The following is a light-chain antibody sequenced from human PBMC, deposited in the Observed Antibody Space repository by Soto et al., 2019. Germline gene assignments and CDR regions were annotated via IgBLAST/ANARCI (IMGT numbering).Light chain of an antibody. CDR2: NAS. J-gene: IGKJ5*01. CDR1: QSVTNF. V-gene: IGKV3-11*01. CDR3: QQSYSTHIT. Sequence: EIVLTQSPGTLSLSPGERATLSCRASQSVTNFLAWYQQKPGQSPSLLIYNASHRATGIPARFSGSGSGTDFTLTISSLEPEDFATYYCQQSYSTHITFGQGTRLEIK.